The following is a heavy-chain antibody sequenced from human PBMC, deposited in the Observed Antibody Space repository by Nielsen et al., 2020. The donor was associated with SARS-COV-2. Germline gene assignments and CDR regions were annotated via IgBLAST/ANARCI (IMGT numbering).Heavy chain of an antibody. J-gene: IGHJ4*02. V-gene: IGHV3-74*03. Sequence: GGSLRLSCAGSGFYFSGFCMNWVRPLPGPGPAWVSRINSDGSKTTYADSVKGRFTISRDNAKNTVYLQMNRLRAEDTAVYYCASVRDDGYYFDTGPYDYWGQGTPVNVAS. CDR2: INSDGSKT. CDR3: ASVRDDGYYFDTGPYDY. D-gene: IGHD2/OR15-2a*01. CDR1: GFYFSGFC.